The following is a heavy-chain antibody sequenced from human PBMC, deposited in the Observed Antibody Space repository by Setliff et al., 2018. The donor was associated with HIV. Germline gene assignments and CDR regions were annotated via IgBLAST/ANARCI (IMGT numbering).Heavy chain of an antibody. CDR2: IHPNTGST. Sequence: ASVKVSCKTSGYTFTAYYIYWVRQAPRHGLELMGRIHPNTGSTNYLQEFQGRVTITRDTSMSTVYMALTGLTSDDTAVYYCAKQGYSDSLYAFDVWGQGTRVTVS. V-gene: IGHV1-2*06. D-gene: IGHD1-26*01. CDR3: AKQGYSDSLYAFDV. J-gene: IGHJ3*01. CDR1: GYTFTAYY.